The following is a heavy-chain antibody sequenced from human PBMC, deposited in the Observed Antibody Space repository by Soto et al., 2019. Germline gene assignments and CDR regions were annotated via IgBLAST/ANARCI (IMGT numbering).Heavy chain of an antibody. V-gene: IGHV3-21*01. CDR2: ISSSSSYI. D-gene: IGHD4-17*01. J-gene: IGHJ4*02. Sequence: XESLRLSCAASGFTFSTYSMNWVRQAPGKGLEWVSSISSSSSYIYYADSVKGRFTISRDNAKNSLYLQMNSLRAEDTAVYYCASPPGGDYEMYYFDYWGQGTMVTLSS. CDR3: ASPPGGDYEMYYFDY. CDR1: GFTFSTYS.